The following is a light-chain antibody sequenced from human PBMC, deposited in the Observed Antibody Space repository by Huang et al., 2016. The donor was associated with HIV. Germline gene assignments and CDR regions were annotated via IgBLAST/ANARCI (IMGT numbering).Light chain of an antibody. J-gene: IGKJ2*01. CDR3: QQYNKWPPEYT. V-gene: IGKV3-15*01. Sequence: WYQQKPGQAPRLLIYASSTRTTGVPASFAGSGSGTGFTLTIDSMQSDDFAVYYCQQYNKWPPEYTFGQGTRLEIK. CDR2: ASS.